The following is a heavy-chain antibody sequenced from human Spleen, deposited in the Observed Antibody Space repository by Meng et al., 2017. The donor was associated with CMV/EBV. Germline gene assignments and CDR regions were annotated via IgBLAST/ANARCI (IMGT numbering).Heavy chain of an antibody. Sequence: GGSLRLSCAASGFTFSSYEMNWVRQAPGKGLKWISYISGTGTTISYADSVKGRFTISRDNADNSLYLQMNGLRTEDTAVYYCTRDAPNCFDPWGQGTLVTVSS. D-gene: IGHD2-21*01. CDR2: ISGTGTTI. V-gene: IGHV3-48*03. CDR3: TRDAPNCFDP. CDR1: GFTFSSYE. J-gene: IGHJ5*02.